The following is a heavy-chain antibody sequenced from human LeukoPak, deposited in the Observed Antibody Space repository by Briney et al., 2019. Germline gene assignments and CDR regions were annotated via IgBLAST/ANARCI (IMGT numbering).Heavy chain of an antibody. CDR2: VYYSGST. CDR3: ARGRSASGYFHF. Sequence: PSETLSLTCTVSGGSISYYYWSWIRQPPGKGLQWIGYVYYSGSTNYNPSLKSRVTISVDTSKNQFSLKLTSVTAADTAVYYCARGRSASGYFHFWGQGTLVTVSS. CDR1: GGSISYYY. D-gene: IGHD3-16*01. V-gene: IGHV4-59*08. J-gene: IGHJ4*02.